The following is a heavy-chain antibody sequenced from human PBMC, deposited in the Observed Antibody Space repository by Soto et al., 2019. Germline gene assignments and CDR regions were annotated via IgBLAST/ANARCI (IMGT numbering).Heavy chain of an antibody. V-gene: IGHV3-48*01. CDR3: ARAYCSGGSCKYYYYGMDV. D-gene: IGHD2-15*01. Sequence: EVQLVESGGGLVQPGGSLRLSCAASGFTFSSYSMKWVRQAPGKGLEWVSYISSSSTNIYYADSVKGRFTISRDNAKNSLYLQMNSLRAEDTAAYYCARAYCSGGSCKYYYYGMDVWGQGTTVTVSS. CDR2: ISSSSTNI. CDR1: GFTFSSYS. J-gene: IGHJ6*02.